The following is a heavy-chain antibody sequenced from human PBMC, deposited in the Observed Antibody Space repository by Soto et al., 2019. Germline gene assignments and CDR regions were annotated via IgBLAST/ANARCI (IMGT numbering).Heavy chain of an antibody. Sequence: SETLSLTCAVYGGSFSGYYWSWIRQPPGKGLEWIGEINHSGSTNYNPSLKSRVTISVDTSKNQFSLKLSSVTAADTAVYYCARGRRDSSNHYRPHYYYGMDAWGQGTTVTVS. CDR2: INHSGST. V-gene: IGHV4-34*01. J-gene: IGHJ6*02. CDR1: GGSFSGYY. D-gene: IGHD3-22*01. CDR3: ARGRRDSSNHYRPHYYYGMDA.